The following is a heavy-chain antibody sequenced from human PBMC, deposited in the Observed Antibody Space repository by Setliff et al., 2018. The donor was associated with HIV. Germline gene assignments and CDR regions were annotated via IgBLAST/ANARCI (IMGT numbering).Heavy chain of an antibody. Sequence: HPGGSLRLSCDVSGFTFSGFSMHWVRQAPGKGPEWVAYISSSGKRIFYADSVKGRLTISRDNAENSLFLQMSSLKVEDTATYYCVRGAPRAASGSLPWIYWGQGTLVTVSS. CDR2: ISSSGKRI. CDR1: GFTFSGFS. J-gene: IGHJ4*02. V-gene: IGHV3-48*04. D-gene: IGHD5-12*01. CDR3: VRGAPRAASGSLPWIY.